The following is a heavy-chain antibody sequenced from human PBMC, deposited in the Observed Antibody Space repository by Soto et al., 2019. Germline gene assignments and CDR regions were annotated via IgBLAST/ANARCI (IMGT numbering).Heavy chain of an antibody. J-gene: IGHJ4*02. V-gene: IGHV3-11*01. CDR1: GFTFSDYY. Sequence: QVQLVESGGGLVRPGGSLRLSCAASGFTFSDYYMSWIRQSPGKGLGWLALMSSSRTNVFYADSVKARFTISRDNAKNSLFLQMDSLKAEDTAVYYCATSRVFDFWGLGTLVSVSS. CDR2: MSSSRTNV. CDR3: ATSRVFDF.